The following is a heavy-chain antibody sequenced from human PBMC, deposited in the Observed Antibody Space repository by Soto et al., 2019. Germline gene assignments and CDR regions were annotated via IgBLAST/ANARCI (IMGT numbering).Heavy chain of an antibody. CDR2: IIPIYGIA. CDR3: ARGLDIDRSGSCDI. Sequence: QVQLVQSGAEVKKPGSSVKVSCKASGGSFSTYGISWVRQAPGQGLEWMGRIIPIYGIANYLEKFQCRVTISADEFKSTVYMEVSSLRSEDTAVYYCARGLDIDRSGSCDIWGQGTLVTVSS. CDR1: GGSFSTYG. D-gene: IGHD3-22*01. J-gene: IGHJ4*02. V-gene: IGHV1-69*18.